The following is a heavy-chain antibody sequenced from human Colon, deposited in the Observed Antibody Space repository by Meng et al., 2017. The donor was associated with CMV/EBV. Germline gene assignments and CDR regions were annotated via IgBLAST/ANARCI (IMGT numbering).Heavy chain of an antibody. CDR2: IDHTGNT. V-gene: IGHV4-59*01. D-gene: IGHD3-10*01. CDR1: GASISSDE. CDR3: ARGYYGPTCGFDH. Sequence: QGQLQESDRGLVMPSETLSLTCNVSGASISSDEWSWIRQHPGKGREWIGYIDHTGNTQYHPSLKSRVTISIDMSKDQFSLKLASVTSMDTALYYCARGYYGPTCGFDHWGQGSLVTVSS. J-gene: IGHJ4*02.